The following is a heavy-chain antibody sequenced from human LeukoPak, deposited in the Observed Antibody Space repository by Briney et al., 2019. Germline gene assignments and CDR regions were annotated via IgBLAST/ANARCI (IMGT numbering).Heavy chain of an antibody. D-gene: IGHD4-17*01. Sequence: GGSLRLSCAASGFSISSHCMSWVRQAPGKGLELVSVSGSGGSTFYANSVKGRFTVSRDNSKNTVYMQMNSLRADDAAVYYCVKGLHYGEADWGQGTRVTVSS. CDR2: SGSGGST. V-gene: IGHV3-23*01. CDR3: VKGLHYGEAD. J-gene: IGHJ4*02. CDR1: GFSISSHC.